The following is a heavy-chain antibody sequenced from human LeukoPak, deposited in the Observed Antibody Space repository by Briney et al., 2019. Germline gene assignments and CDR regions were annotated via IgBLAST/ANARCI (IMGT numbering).Heavy chain of an antibody. J-gene: IGHJ4*02. CDR2: ITSSGGST. Sequence: GSLRLSCAASGFTFSRFAMNWVRQAPGKGPEWVSSITSSGGSTYYADSVKGRFTISRDNSKNALYLQMNSLRAEDTAVYYCAKAATAVTTGNYWGQGTLVTVSS. V-gene: IGHV3-23*01. D-gene: IGHD4-17*01. CDR3: AKAATAVTTGNY. CDR1: GFTFSRFA.